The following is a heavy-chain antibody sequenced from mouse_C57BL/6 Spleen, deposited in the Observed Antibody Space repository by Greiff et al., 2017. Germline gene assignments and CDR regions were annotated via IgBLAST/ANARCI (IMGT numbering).Heavy chain of an antibody. CDR3: ASDGYDREYYAMDD. CDR1: GYTFTSYW. Sequence: QVQLQQPGAELVKPGASVKLSCKASGYTFTSYWMHWVRQRPGRGLEWIGRIGPSSGVNNYNEKFKGKATLTVDKPSSTAYMQLSSLTSEDTAVYYCASDGYDREYYAMDDWGKGTSVTVSS. D-gene: IGHD2-2*01. CDR2: IGPSSGVN. J-gene: IGHJ4*01. V-gene: IGHV1-72*01.